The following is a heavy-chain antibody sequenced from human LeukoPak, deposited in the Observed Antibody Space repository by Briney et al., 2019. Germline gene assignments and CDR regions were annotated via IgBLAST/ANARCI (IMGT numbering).Heavy chain of an antibody. Sequence: GGSLRLSCAASGFTFSSYWMHWVRQAPGKGLEWVAGIWYDGSNKYYADSVKGRFTISRDNSKNTLYLQMNSLRAEDTAVYYCARDPGIVGATKEHYYYGMDVWGQGTTVAVSS. CDR2: IWYDGSNK. D-gene: IGHD1-26*01. V-gene: IGHV3-33*08. CDR3: ARDPGIVGATKEHYYYGMDV. CDR1: GFTFSSYW. J-gene: IGHJ6*02.